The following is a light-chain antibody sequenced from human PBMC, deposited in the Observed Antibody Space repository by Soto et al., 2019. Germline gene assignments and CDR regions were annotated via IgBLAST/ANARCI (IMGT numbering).Light chain of an antibody. J-gene: IGKJ1*01. CDR2: GAS. V-gene: IGKV3-20*01. CDR1: QSVSSSY. CDR3: QQYGSSWT. Sequence: EIVLTQSPGTLSLSPGERATLSCRASQSVSSSYLAWYQQKPGQAPRLLIYGASSRATGIPDRFSGSGSGTDFTITISRLEPEYFAVYYCQQYGSSWTFGQGNKVEIK.